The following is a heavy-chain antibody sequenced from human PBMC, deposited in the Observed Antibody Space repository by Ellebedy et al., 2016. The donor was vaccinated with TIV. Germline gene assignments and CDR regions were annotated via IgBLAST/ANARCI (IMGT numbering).Heavy chain of an antibody. J-gene: IGHJ4*02. CDR3: ARHYDYIWGSYRLGYFDY. CDR1: GFTFSSYG. V-gene: IGHV3-30*03. Sequence: GGSLRLSXAASGFTFSSYGMHWVRQAPGKGLEWVAVISYDGSNKYYADSVKGRFTISRDNSKNTLYLQMNSLRAEDTAVYYCARHYDYIWGSYRLGYFDYWGQGTLVTVSS. D-gene: IGHD3-16*02. CDR2: ISYDGSNK.